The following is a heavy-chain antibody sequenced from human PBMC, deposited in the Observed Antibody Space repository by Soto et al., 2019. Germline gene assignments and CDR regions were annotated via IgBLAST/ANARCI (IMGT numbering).Heavy chain of an antibody. CDR2: INHSGST. Sequence: PSETLSLTCAVSGGSISISNWCSWVRQPPGKGLEWIGEINHSGSTNYNPSLKSRVTISVDTSKNQFSLKLSSVTAADTAVYYCARGGALQVWGQGTMVTVSS. CDR3: ARGGALQV. CDR1: GGSISISNW. D-gene: IGHD1-1*01. J-gene: IGHJ3*01. V-gene: IGHV4-4*02.